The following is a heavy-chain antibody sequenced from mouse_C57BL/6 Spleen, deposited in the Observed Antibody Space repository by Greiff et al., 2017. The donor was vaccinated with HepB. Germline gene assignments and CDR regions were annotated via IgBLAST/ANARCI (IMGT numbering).Heavy chain of an antibody. Sequence: EVKLVESVAELVRPGASVKLSCTASGFNIKNTYMHWVKQRPEQGLEWIGRIDPANGNTKYAPKFQGKATITSDTSSNTSYLQLSSLTSADTAIYYCALTSVVATDWYFDGWGTGTTVTVSS. CDR2: IDPANGNT. CDR3: ALTSVVATDWYFDG. J-gene: IGHJ1*03. D-gene: IGHD1-1*01. CDR1: GFNIKNTY. V-gene: IGHV14-3*01.